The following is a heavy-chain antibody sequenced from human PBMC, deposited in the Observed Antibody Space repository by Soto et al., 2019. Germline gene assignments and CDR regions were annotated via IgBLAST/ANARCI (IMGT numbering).Heavy chain of an antibody. CDR1: GFTFSKAW. CDR2: ITNNGGST. CDR3: VKGTQYYFDSSGVDY. J-gene: IGHJ4*02. V-gene: IGHV3-64D*06. Sequence: PGGSLRLSCAASGFTFSKAWMNWVRQAPGKGLEYVSAITNNGGSTYYADSVKGRFTISRDNSKNTLYLQMNSLRLDDTAVYYCVKGTQYYFDSSGVDYWGQGTLVTVSS. D-gene: IGHD3-22*01.